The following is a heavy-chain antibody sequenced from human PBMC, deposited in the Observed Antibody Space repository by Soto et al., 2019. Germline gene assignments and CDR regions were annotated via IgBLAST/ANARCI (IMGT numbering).Heavy chain of an antibody. V-gene: IGHV3-33*01. CDR1: GFTHRTNG. Sequence: SMRLSCAAGGFTHRTNGMHWVRQAPGKGLGWVAIFWYDGSNKYYAESVKGRFTISRDNSKNTLYLQMNSLRAEDTTVYYCARDGTFGAKGGSLDIWGKGTMVTV. J-gene: IGHJ3*02. CDR2: FWYDGSNK. D-gene: IGHD3-16*01. CDR3: ARDGTFGAKGGSLDI.